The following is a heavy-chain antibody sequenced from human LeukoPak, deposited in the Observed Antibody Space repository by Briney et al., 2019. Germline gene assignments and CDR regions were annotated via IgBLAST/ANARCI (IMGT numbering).Heavy chain of an antibody. CDR2: IKQDGSEK. V-gene: IGHV3-7*01. J-gene: IGHJ4*02. Sequence: GGSMRLSCAVSGFSVSGYWMTWVRQAPGKGLEWVANIKQDGSEKNYVDSVKGRFTISRDNAENSLFLQMNSLRVEDTAVYYCAREWQGGIAAAGTRIEGDYWGQGTLVAVSS. D-gene: IGHD6-13*01. CDR1: GFSVSGYW. CDR3: AREWQGGIAAAGTRIEGDY.